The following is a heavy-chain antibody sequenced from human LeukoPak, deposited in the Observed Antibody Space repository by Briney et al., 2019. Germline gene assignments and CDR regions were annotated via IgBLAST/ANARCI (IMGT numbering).Heavy chain of an antibody. Sequence: ASVKVSCKVSGYTLTELSMHWVRQAPGKGLEWMGGFDPEDGETIYAQKFQGRVTMTEDTSTDTAYMELSSLRSEDTAVYYCATDRASLGYYDILTGPAFDYWGQGTPVTVSS. D-gene: IGHD3-9*01. CDR1: GYTLTELS. V-gene: IGHV1-24*01. CDR2: FDPEDGET. J-gene: IGHJ4*02. CDR3: ATDRASLGYYDILTGPAFDY.